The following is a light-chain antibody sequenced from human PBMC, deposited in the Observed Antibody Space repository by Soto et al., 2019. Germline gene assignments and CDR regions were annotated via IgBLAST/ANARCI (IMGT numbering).Light chain of an antibody. CDR2: DVS. J-gene: IGLJ2*01. CDR3: CSYAGSYTL. CDR1: SSDVGGYNY. Sequence: QSALTQPRSVSGSPGQSVTISCTGTSSDVGGYNYVSWYQQHPGKAPKLMIYDVSKRPSGVPDRFSGSKSGNTASLTISWLQAEDEADYYCCSYAGSYTLFGGGTKVTVL. V-gene: IGLV2-11*01.